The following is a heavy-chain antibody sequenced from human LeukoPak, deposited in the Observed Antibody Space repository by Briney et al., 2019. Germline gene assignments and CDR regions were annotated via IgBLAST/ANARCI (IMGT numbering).Heavy chain of an antibody. D-gene: IGHD6-13*01. V-gene: IGHV3-30-3*02. Sequence: GGSLRLSCAASGFTFSSYAMHWVRQAPGKGLEWVAVISYDGSNKYYADSVKGRFTISRDNSKNTLYLQMNSLRAEDTAVYYCANEPGIAAAGPYWGQGTLVTVSS. J-gene: IGHJ4*02. CDR2: ISYDGSNK. CDR3: ANEPGIAAAGPY. CDR1: GFTFSSYA.